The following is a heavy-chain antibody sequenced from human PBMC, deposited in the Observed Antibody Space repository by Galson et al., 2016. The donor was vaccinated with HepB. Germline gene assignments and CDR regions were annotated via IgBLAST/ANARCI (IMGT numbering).Heavy chain of an antibody. CDR1: GFTFSSYS. Sequence: SLRLSCAASGFTFSSYSMNWVRQAPGKGLEWISYIGNSGKIIYYADSMKGRLAISRDNAKNSLYLQMSNLRDDDTAVYYCVRDFTIFGVPSPSSFDSWGQGALVTVSS. D-gene: IGHD3-3*01. V-gene: IGHV3-48*02. CDR2: IGNSGKII. CDR3: VRDFTIFGVPSPSSFDS. J-gene: IGHJ4*02.